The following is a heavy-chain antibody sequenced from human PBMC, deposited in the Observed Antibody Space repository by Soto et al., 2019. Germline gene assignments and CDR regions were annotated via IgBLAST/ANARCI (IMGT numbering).Heavy chain of an antibody. J-gene: IGHJ4*02. CDR1: GDSVSSNDAA. CDR2: TYYRSNFYY. CDR3: ARARPVLRYFDWLPSFVDY. V-gene: IGHV6-1*01. D-gene: IGHD3-9*01. Sequence: SQTLSLTCAISGDSVSSNDAAWNWVRQSPSRGLEWLGRTYYRSNFYYDYAPSVRSRITIYPDASKNQFSLQLSSVTAADTAVYYCARARPVLRYFDWLPSFVDYWGQGTLVTVSS.